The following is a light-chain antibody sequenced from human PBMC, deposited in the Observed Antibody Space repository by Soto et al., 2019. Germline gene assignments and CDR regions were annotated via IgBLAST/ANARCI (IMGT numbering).Light chain of an antibody. CDR3: QQYASSPRT. Sequence: EVVLTQSPGTLSLSPGERATLSCRTSQTVSSSFLAWYQQKPGQAPRLLIYGASSRATGIPDRFSGSGSGTDFTLTISRLEPEDSAVYYCQQYASSPRTFGQGTNVDIK. CDR2: GAS. J-gene: IGKJ1*01. V-gene: IGKV3-20*01. CDR1: QTVSSSF.